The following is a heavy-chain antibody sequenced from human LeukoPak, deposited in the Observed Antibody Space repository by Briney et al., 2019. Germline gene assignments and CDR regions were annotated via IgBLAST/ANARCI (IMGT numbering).Heavy chain of an antibody. J-gene: IGHJ6*03. CDR3: ARLGRYSSSWYDENYMDV. V-gene: IGHV4-34*01. CDR1: GGSFSGYY. CDR2: INHSGST. Sequence: SETLSLTCAVYGGSFSGYYWSCIRQPPGKGLEWIGEINHSGSTNYNPSLKSRVTISVDTSKNQFSLKLSSVTAADTAVYYCARLGRYSSSWYDENYMDVWGKGTTVTVSS. D-gene: IGHD6-13*01.